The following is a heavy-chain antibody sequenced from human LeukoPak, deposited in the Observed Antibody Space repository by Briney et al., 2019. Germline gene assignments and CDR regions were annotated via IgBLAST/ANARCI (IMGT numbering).Heavy chain of an antibody. V-gene: IGHV4-34*01. CDR1: GGSFSGYY. CDR2: INHSGTT. CDR3: ARVSFYDSSGYFTTIDY. D-gene: IGHD3-22*01. Sequence: PSETLSLNCAVYGGSFSGYYWSWIRQPPGKGLEWIGEINHSGTTNYNPSLKSRVTISVDTSKNQFSLKVNSVTAADTGVYYCARVSFYDSSGYFTTIDYWGQGTLVTVSS. J-gene: IGHJ4*02.